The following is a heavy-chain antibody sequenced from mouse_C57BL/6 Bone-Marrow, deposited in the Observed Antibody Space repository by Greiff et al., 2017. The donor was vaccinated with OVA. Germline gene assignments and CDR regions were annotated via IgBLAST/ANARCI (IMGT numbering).Heavy chain of an antibody. CDR1: GYTFTDYN. CDR3: ARNPFRDDPHWYFDV. V-gene: IGHV1-18*01. D-gene: IGHD2-3*01. Sequence: EVKLQESGPELVKPGASVKIPCKASGYTFTDYNMDWVKQSHGKSLEWIGDINPNNGGTIYNQKFKGKATLTVDKSSSTAYMELRSLTSDDTAVYYCARNPFRDDPHWYFDVWGTGTTVTVSS. CDR2: INPNNGGT. J-gene: IGHJ1*03.